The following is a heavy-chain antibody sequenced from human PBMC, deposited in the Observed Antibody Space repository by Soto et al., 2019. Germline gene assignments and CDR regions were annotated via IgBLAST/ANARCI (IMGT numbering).Heavy chain of an antibody. J-gene: IGHJ4*02. V-gene: IGHV3-23*01. CDR2: VGSSGDVT. CDR3: AKHFVAGEVDY. Sequence: EVQLLESGGDLVQPGGSLRLSCVASGFTFSSYAMSWVHQAPGKGLEWVSIVGSSGDVTVYSDSVSGRFTISRDNSRNTLYLQMNSLTAEDTAVYYCAKHFVAGEVDYWGQGTLVTVSS. CDR1: GFTFSSYA. D-gene: IGHD3-10*01.